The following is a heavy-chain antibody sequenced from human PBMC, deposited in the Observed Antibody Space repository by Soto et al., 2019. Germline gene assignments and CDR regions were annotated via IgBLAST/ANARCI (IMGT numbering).Heavy chain of an antibody. Sequence: EVQLVESGGGLVQPGGSLRLSCAASGFTFNRYWMKWVRQAPGRGLEWMGNINQDGSEKHYVDSVKGRFTISRDNAKDSVYLQMNRLEAEDTAMYYCARGGYDYSNPFDYWGQGTLVTVSS. CDR3: ARGGYDYSNPFDY. CDR1: GFTFNRYW. J-gene: IGHJ4*02. D-gene: IGHD4-4*01. V-gene: IGHV3-7*04. CDR2: INQDGSEK.